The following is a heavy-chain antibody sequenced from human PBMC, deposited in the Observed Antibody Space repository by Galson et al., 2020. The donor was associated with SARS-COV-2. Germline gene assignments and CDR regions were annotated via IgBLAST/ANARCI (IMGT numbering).Heavy chain of an antibody. CDR1: GFTFSSYA. V-gene: IGHV3-30-3*01. D-gene: IGHD4-17*01. CDR2: ISYDGSNK. CDR3: ARGGPYGDYLPFDY. Sequence: SLKISCAASGFTFSSYAMHWVRQAPGKGLEWVAVISYDGSNKYYADSVKGRFTISRDNSKNTLYLQMNSLRAEDTAVYYCARGGPYGDYLPFDYWGQGTLVTVSS. J-gene: IGHJ4*02.